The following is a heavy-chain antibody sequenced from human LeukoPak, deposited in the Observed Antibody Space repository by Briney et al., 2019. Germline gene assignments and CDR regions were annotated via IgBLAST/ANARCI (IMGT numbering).Heavy chain of an antibody. V-gene: IGHV4-30-4*01. CDR1: GGSISSGDYY. CDR3: ARVEYGSGLLYGMDV. J-gene: IGHJ6*02. D-gene: IGHD3-10*01. Sequence: SQTLSLTCTVSGGSISSGDYYWSWIRQPPGKGLEWIGYIYYSGSTYYNPSLKSRVTISVDTSKNRFSLKLSSVTAADTAVYYCARVEYGSGLLYGMDVWGQGTTVTVSS. CDR2: IYYSGST.